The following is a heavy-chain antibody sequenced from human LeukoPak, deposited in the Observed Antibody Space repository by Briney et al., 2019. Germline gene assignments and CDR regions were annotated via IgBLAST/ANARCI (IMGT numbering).Heavy chain of an antibody. CDR3: GLHGGFRPFDY. Sequence: PGGSLRLSCAASGFTFSSYGMHWVRQAPGKGLEWVSSITGGGDRTYYGDSVKGRFTISRDNSKNTLYLQMNSLTAADTAVYYCGLHGGFRPFDYWGQGTLVTVSS. D-gene: IGHD2-15*01. V-gene: IGHV3-23*01. CDR1: GFTFSSYG. CDR2: ITGGGDRT. J-gene: IGHJ4*02.